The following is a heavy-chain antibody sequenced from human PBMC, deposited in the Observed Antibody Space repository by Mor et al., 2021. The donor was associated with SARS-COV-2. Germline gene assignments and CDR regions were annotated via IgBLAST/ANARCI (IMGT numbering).Heavy chain of an antibody. CDR3: TTILTNNWNYDDY. J-gene: IGHJ4*02. Sequence: DYAAPVKGRFTISRDDSKNTLYLQMNSLKTEDTAVYYCTTILTNNWNYDDYWGQGTLVTVSS. V-gene: IGHV3-15*01. D-gene: IGHD1-20*01.